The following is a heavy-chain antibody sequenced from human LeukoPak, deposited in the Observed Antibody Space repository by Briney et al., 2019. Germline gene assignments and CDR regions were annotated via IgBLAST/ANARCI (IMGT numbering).Heavy chain of an antibody. Sequence: PGGSLRLSCAASGFTFRTHGMSWLRQARGKGLEWVAGIGVNGISTYYADSVKGRFTVSRDNSKSTLYLQINRLRPEDTAVYYCARWDYSGSGTYSYYFDYWGQGTLVTVSS. CDR3: ARWDYSGSGTYSYYFDY. CDR1: GFTFRTHG. D-gene: IGHD3-10*01. CDR2: IGVNGIST. J-gene: IGHJ4*02. V-gene: IGHV3-23*01.